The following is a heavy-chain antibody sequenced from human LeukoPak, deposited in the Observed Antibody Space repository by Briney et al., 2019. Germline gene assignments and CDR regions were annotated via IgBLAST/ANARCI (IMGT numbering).Heavy chain of an antibody. CDR3: AREYDTSAFDI. Sequence: GGSLRLSCAASGSTFSSYSMNWVRQAPGKGLEWVSYISNSSSTIYYADSVKGRFTISRDNAKNSLYLQMNSLRAEDTAVYYCAREYDTSAFDIWGQGTMVTVSS. CDR1: GSTFSSYS. J-gene: IGHJ3*02. CDR2: ISNSSSTI. D-gene: IGHD3-22*01. V-gene: IGHV3-48*01.